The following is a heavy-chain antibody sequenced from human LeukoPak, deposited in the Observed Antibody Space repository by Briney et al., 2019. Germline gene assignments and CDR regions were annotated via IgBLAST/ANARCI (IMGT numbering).Heavy chain of an antibody. J-gene: IGHJ6*02. CDR2: IKQDGSEK. V-gene: IGHV3-7*01. CDR3: ANAGRDSSSTISCGMDV. CDR1: GFTFSSYW. Sequence: PGGSLRLSGAASGFTFSSYWMSWVRQAPWKGLEWVANIKQDGSEKYYVDSVKGRFTISRDNAKNSLYLQMNSLRAEDTAVYYCANAGRDSSSTISCGMDVWGQGTTVTVSS. D-gene: IGHD6-13*01.